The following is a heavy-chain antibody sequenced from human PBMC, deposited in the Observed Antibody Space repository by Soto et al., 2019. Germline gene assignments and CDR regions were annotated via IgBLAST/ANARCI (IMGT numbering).Heavy chain of an antibody. CDR3: ARDRPPLWFGDRAFDY. Sequence: ASVKVSCKASGYTLTSYDMHWVRQSPGQRLEWMGWINAGNGNTKYSQKFQGRVTITRDTSASTAYMELSSLRSEDTAVYYCARDRPPLWFGDRAFDYWGQGTLVTVSS. CDR1: GYTLTSYD. CDR2: INAGNGNT. J-gene: IGHJ4*02. D-gene: IGHD3-10*01. V-gene: IGHV1-3*01.